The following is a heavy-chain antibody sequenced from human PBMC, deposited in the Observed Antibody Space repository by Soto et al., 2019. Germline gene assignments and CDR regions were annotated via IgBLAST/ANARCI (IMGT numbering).Heavy chain of an antibody. CDR2: ISSSSNNM. D-gene: IGHD1-1*01. Sequence: EVQLVESGGGLVKPGGSLRLSCAGSGFTFSGYSMTWVRQAPGKGLEWVSSISSSSNNMYYADSVKGRFTMSRDNAKNSLYLQMNSLRVNDTAVYYCARDLASATGSFDYWGQGTLVTVSS. CDR1: GFTFSGYS. V-gene: IGHV3-21*02. CDR3: ARDLASATGSFDY. J-gene: IGHJ4*02.